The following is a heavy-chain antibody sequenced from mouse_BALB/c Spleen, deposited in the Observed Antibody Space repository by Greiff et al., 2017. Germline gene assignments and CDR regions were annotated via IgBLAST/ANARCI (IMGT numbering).Heavy chain of an antibody. J-gene: IGHJ1*01. V-gene: IGHV5-12-1*01. CDR3: ARDSPWYFDV. CDR1: GFAFSSYD. Sequence: DVMLVESGGGLVKPGGSLKLSCAASGFAFSSYDMSWVRQTPEKRLEWVAYISSGGGSTYYPDTVKGRFTISRDNAKNTLYLQMSSLKSEDTAMYYCARDSPWYFDVWGAGTTVTVSS. CDR2: ISSGGGST.